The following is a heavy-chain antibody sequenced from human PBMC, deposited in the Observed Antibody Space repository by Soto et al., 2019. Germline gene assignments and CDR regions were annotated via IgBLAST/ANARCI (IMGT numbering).Heavy chain of an antibody. Sequence: GGSLRLSCAASGFTLSTYWMTWVRQAPGKGLEWVANIKQDGSEKYSVDSVQGRITNSRDNAKNSLYLQMNSLRAEDTAVYYCARHGDYVSMDVWGKGTTVTVSS. CDR1: GFTLSTYW. CDR3: ARHGDYVSMDV. D-gene: IGHD4-17*01. CDR2: IKQDGSEK. J-gene: IGHJ6*03. V-gene: IGHV3-7*01.